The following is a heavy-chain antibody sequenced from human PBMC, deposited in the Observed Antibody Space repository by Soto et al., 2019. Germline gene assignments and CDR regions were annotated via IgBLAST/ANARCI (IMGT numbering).Heavy chain of an antibody. CDR1: DFSISSGYY. CDR3: ARDWYRDVYNGGYIDY. Sequence: SETLSLTCAVSDFSISSGYYWGWIRQPPGKGLEWIGSIYHSGTTYYKPSLKSRVSISVDTSKKQFSLKMNSMTAADTAVYYCARDWYRDVYNGGYIDYWGQGTLVTVSS. J-gene: IGHJ4*02. CDR2: IYHSGTT. D-gene: IGHD1-26*01. V-gene: IGHV4-38-2*02.